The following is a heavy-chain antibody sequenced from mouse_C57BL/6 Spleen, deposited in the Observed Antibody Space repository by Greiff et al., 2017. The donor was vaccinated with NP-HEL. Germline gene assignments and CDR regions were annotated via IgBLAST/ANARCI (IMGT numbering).Heavy chain of an antibody. J-gene: IGHJ4*01. Sequence: VQLVESGAELVKPGASVKMSCKASGYTFTSYWITWVKQRPGQGLEWIGDIYPGSGSTNYNEKFKSKATLTVDTSSSTAYMQLSSLTSEDSAVYYCASLYSYAMDYWGQGTSVTVSS. V-gene: IGHV1-55*01. D-gene: IGHD1-1*01. CDR2: IYPGSGST. CDR3: ASLYSYAMDY. CDR1: GYTFTSYW.